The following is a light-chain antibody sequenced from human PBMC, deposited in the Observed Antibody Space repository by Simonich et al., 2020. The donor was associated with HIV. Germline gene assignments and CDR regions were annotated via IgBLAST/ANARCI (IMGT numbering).Light chain of an antibody. CDR2: GTS. J-gene: IGKJ4*01. CDR3: QQYNNWPT. Sequence: EIVMTQSPATLSVSPGERATLSCRASQSVSSNLAWYQQKLGQAPRLLNYGTSTRATGIPARFSGSGSGTEFTLTITSMQSEDFALYYCQQYNNWPTFGGGTKVEIK. V-gene: IGKV3-15*01. CDR1: QSVSSN.